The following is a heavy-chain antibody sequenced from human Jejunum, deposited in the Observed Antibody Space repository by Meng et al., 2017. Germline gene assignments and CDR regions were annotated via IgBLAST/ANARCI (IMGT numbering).Heavy chain of an antibody. Sequence: ASVKVSCKASGYTFTNYYIHWLRQAPGQGLEWMGIINPSAGSTAYAQKFQGRVTMTRDTPTSTVYMELSSVRSEDTAVYFCARGHAVGPPRYSYYDMDVWGQGTTVTVSS. D-gene: IGHD1-26*01. CDR1: GYTFTNYY. CDR2: INPSAGST. V-gene: IGHV1-46*01. CDR3: ARGHAVGPPRYSYYDMDV. J-gene: IGHJ6*02.